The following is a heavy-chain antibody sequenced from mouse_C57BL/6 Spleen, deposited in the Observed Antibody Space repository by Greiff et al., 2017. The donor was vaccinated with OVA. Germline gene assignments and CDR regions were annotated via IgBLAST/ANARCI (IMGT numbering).Heavy chain of an antibody. CDR3: ARGGAGYYFDY. CDR2: ISYDGSN. Sequence: EVQLVESGPGLVKPSQSLSLTCSVTGYSITSGYYWNWIRQFPGNKLEWMGYISYDGSNNYNPSLKNRISITRDTSKNQFFLKLNSVTTEDTATYYCARGGAGYYFDYWGQGTTLTVSS. J-gene: IGHJ2*01. V-gene: IGHV3-6*01. D-gene: IGHD4-1*01. CDR1: GYSITSGYY.